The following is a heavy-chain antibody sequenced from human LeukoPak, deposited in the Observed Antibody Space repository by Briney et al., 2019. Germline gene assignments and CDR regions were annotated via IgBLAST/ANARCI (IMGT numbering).Heavy chain of an antibody. V-gene: IGHV4-59*08. CDR3: ASQGPKWERYY. J-gene: IGHJ4*02. CDR2: IHYSGST. Sequence: SETLSLTCTVSGGSISSYYWSWIRQPPGKGLEWIGYIHYSGSTNYNPSLKSRVTISVDTSKNQFSLKLSSVTAADTAVYYCASQGPKWERYYWGQGTLVTVSS. D-gene: IGHD1-26*01. CDR1: GGSISSYY.